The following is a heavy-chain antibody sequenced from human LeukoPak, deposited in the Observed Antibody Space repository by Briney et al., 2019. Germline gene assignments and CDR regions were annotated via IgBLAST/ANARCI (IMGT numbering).Heavy chain of an antibody. J-gene: IGHJ3*02. Sequence: SVKVSCKASGGTFSNNAISWVRQAPGQGLEWMGGFIAIFGTGNYAQKFQGRVTITTDESTSTAYMELTSLSSEDTAVYYCARGGAIEEDYKSAVFNIWAKGKM. CDR3: ARGGAIEEDYKSAVFNI. V-gene: IGHV1-69*05. CDR1: GGTFSNNA. CDR2: FIAIFGTG. D-gene: IGHD3-16*01.